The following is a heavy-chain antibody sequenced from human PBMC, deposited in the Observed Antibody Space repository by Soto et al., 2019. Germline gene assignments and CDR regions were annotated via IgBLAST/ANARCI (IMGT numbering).Heavy chain of an antibody. CDR2: ISGSGGST. Sequence: EVQLVDSGGGLVQPGRSLRLSCAASGFTFDIYAMHWVRQAPGKGLEWVSSISGSGGSTYYSDSVRGRFTISRDNSKKVLYLEMNRLKGDDTAVYFCAKDGSWGDHYYFDNWGQGTLVTVSS. J-gene: IGHJ4*02. D-gene: IGHD2-21*02. CDR1: GFTFDIYA. CDR3: AKDGSWGDHYYFDN. V-gene: IGHV3-23*04.